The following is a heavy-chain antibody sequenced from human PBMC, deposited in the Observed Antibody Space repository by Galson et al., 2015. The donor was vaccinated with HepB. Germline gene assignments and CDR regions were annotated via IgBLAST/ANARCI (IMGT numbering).Heavy chain of an antibody. V-gene: IGHV3-23*01. CDR3: AKARRGSCYSASCWFDP. CDR1: GFTFSSYA. Sequence: SLRLSCAASGFTFSSYAMSWVRQAPGKGLEWVSAISGSGGSTYYADSVKGRFTISRDNSKNTLYLQMNSLRAEDTAVYYCAKARRGSCYSASCWFDPWGQGTLVTVSS. J-gene: IGHJ5*02. D-gene: IGHD2-15*01. CDR2: ISGSGGST.